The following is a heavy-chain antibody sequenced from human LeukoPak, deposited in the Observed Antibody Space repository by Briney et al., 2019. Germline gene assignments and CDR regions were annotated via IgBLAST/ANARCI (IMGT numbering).Heavy chain of an antibody. D-gene: IGHD1-1*01. CDR1: GFTFSGSW. CDR2: INKDGSEK. Sequence: GGSLRLSCVASGFTFSGSWMSWVRQAPGKGLEWVANINKDGSEKYYVDSVKGRFTISRDNANKLLYLQMNSLRDEDTAVYYCARDGSSFDYWGKGTLVTVSS. J-gene: IGHJ4*02. CDR3: ARDGSSFDY. V-gene: IGHV3-7*01.